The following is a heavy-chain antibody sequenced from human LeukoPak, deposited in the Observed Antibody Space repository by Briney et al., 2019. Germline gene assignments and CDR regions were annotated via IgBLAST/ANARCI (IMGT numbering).Heavy chain of an antibody. CDR3: AKGGQDFDFWRFDY. J-gene: IGHJ4*02. V-gene: IGHV3-23*01. D-gene: IGHD3-3*01. CDR2: ISGSGGRT. Sequence: GGSLRLSCAASGLRFSVYAMSSVRQAPGKGLEWVSSISGSGGRTYYTNSVKGRFTISRENFKNTVYLEMNNLGAEDTALYYCAKGGQDFDFWRFDYWGQGNLVIVSS. CDR1: GLRFSVYA.